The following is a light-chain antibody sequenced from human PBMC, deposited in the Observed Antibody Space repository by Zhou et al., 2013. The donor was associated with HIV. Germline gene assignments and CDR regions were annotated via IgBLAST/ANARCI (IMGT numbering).Light chain of an antibody. CDR2: HAS. J-gene: IGKJ2*01. Sequence: AIQLTQSPSSLSASVGDRVTITCRASQGISSAVAWYQQKPGTAPKLLINHASSLQSRVPSRFSGSGSGTDFTLTITSLQPEDFATYYCQQFNSYPHTFGQGTKLEI. V-gene: IGKV1-13*02. CDR3: QQFNSYPHT. CDR1: QGISSA.